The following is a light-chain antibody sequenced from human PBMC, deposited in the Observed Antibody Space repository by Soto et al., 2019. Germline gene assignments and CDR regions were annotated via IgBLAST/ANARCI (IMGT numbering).Light chain of an antibody. V-gene: IGLV1-44*01. Sequence: QSVLTQPPSASGTPGQRVTISCSGSSSNIGSNSVNWYQQLPGTAPKLLIYSNNQQPSGVPDRFSGSKSGTSASLAISGLQSEDEADYYCAAWDDSRNGYVFGTGTKVTVL. CDR2: SNN. J-gene: IGLJ1*01. CDR1: SSNIGSNS. CDR3: AAWDDSRNGYV.